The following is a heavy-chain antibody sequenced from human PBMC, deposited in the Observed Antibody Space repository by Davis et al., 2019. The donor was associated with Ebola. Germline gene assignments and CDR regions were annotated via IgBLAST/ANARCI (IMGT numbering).Heavy chain of an antibody. Sequence: ASVKVSCKASGYTFTSYGINWVRQASGQGLEWMRWMNAYSGNTGYVEKFTGRVTMTRNPSISTAYMELSSLTIDDTAVYYCARGYSPKCRGGDCVNDFWGQGTLVTVSS. D-gene: IGHD2-21*02. V-gene: IGHV1-8*02. CDR3: ARGYSPKCRGGDCVNDF. CDR1: GYTFTSYG. CDR2: MNAYSGNT. J-gene: IGHJ4*02.